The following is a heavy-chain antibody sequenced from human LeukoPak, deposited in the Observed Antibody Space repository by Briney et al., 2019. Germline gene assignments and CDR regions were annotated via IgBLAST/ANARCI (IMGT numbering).Heavy chain of an antibody. D-gene: IGHD1-26*01. CDR3: TRESGAFSPFGF. Sequence: PSETLSLTCTVSGGSISSYYWSWIRQPPGKGLELIGYIYYSGSTNYNPSLKSRVTISVDTSKNQLSLELTSVTAADTAIYYCTRESGAFSPFGFWGQGTLVTVSS. J-gene: IGHJ4*02. CDR2: IYYSGST. V-gene: IGHV4-59*12. CDR1: GGSISSYY.